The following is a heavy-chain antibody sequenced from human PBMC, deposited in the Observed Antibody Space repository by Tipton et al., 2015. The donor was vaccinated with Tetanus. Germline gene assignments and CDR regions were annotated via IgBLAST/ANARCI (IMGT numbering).Heavy chain of an antibody. D-gene: IGHD7-27*01. CDR3: ARIRQVGKPGPFFDY. CDR2: IYYSGST. J-gene: IGHJ4*02. V-gene: IGHV4-59*01. Sequence: TLSLTCTVSGGSINSYYWSWIRQPPGKGLEWIGYIYYSGSTNYNPSLRSRVTISVDTSKNQFSLKLGSVTAADTAVYYCARIRQVGKPGPFFDYWGQGTLVTVSS. CDR1: GGSINSYY.